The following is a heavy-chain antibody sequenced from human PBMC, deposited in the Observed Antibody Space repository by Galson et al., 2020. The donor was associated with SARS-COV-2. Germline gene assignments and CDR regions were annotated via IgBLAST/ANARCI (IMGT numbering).Heavy chain of an antibody. J-gene: IGHJ3*02. D-gene: IGHD5-18*01. Sequence: ASVKVSFKASGYTFTGYYMHWVRQAPGQGLEWMGRINPNSGGTNYAQKFQGRVTMTRDTSISTAYMELSRLRSDDTAVYYCARGGYSYGIDDAFDIWGQGTMVTVSS. CDR3: ARGGYSYGIDDAFDI. V-gene: IGHV1-2*06. CDR2: INPNSGGT. CDR1: GYTFTGYY.